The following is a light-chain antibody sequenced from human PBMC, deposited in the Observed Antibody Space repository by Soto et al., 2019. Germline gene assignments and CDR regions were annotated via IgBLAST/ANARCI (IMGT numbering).Light chain of an antibody. CDR3: SSYTVTSSPV. CDR2: EVT. J-gene: IGLJ1*01. CDR1: SSDVGGYDF. V-gene: IGLV2-14*01. Sequence: QSVLTQPGSVSGSPGQSITTSCTGTSSDVGGYDFVSWYRQYPGQAPKILIYEVTHRPSGVPDRFSGSKSGNTASLTISGLQADDEADYYCSSYTVTSSPVFGPGTKVTVL.